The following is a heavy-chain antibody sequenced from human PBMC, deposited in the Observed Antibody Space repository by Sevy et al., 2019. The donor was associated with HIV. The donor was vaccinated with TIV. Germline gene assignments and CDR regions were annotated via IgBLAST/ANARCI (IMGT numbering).Heavy chain of an antibody. Sequence: GGSLRLSCAASGFTFSSYGMHWVRQAPGKGLEWVAVISYDGSNKYYADSVKGRFTISRDNSKNTLYLQMNSLRVEDTAVYYCAKDCCSSWYYFDYWGQGTLVTVSS. D-gene: IGHD6-13*01. J-gene: IGHJ4*02. CDR1: GFTFSSYG. CDR3: AKDCCSSWYYFDY. CDR2: ISYDGSNK. V-gene: IGHV3-30*18.